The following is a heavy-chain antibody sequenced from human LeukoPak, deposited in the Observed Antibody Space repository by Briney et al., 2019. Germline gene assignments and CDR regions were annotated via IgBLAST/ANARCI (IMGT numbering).Heavy chain of an antibody. CDR3: ARVARGVINYYYYMDV. D-gene: IGHD3-10*01. CDR2: ISSSSSYI. V-gene: IGHV3-21*01. J-gene: IGHJ6*03. CDR1: GFTFSSYS. Sequence: GGSLRLSCAASGFTFSSYSMNWVRQAPGKGLKWVSSISSSSSYIYYADSVKGRFTISRDNAKNSLYLQMNSLRAEDTAVYYCARVARGVINYYYYMDVWGKGTTVTVSS.